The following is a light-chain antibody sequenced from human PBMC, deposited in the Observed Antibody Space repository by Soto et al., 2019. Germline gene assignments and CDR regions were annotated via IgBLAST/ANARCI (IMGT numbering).Light chain of an antibody. CDR1: SSNIGSNT. CDR3: AAWDDSLNGVV. Sequence: QSVLTQPPSASGTPGQRVTISCSGSSSNIGSNTVNWYQQLPGTAPKLLIYSHNQRPSGVPDRFSGSKSGTSASLAIGGLQSEDEADYYCAAWDDSLNGVVFGGGTKLTVL. V-gene: IGLV1-44*01. J-gene: IGLJ2*01. CDR2: SHN.